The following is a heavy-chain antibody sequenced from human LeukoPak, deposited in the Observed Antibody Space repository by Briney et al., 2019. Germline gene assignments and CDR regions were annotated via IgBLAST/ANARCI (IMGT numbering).Heavy chain of an antibody. D-gene: IGHD1-26*01. CDR1: GGTFTNYA. V-gene: IGHV1-69*01. J-gene: IGHJ4*02. CDR3: ASGVRNSGSYYVDY. Sequence: SVKVSWEASGGTFTNYAFTWVRHAPGQGLEWMGGIIPVFGTTNYAQKFQGRVTITADESTTTAYMELRSLRSEDTAVYYCASGVRNSGSYYVDYWGQGTPVTVSS. CDR2: IIPVFGTT.